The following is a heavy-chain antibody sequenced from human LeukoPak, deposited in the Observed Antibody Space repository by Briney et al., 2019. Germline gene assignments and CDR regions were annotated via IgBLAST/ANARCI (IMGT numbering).Heavy chain of an antibody. V-gene: IGHV3-15*01. CDR3: TTHPGYESY. CDR2: IKRNTQGATT. CDR1: GFTFSSYE. Sequence: GGSLRLSCAASGFTFSSYEMNWVRQAPGKGLEWVGRIKRNTQGATTDYAAAVKGRFTISRDDSKNTLYLQMNSLEIEDTGVYYCTTHPGYESYWGQGTLVTVSS. J-gene: IGHJ4*02. D-gene: IGHD2-15*01.